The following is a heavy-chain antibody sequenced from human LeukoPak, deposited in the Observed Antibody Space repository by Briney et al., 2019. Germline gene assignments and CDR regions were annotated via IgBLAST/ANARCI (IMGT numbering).Heavy chain of an antibody. CDR2: INPNSGGT. D-gene: IGHD2-15*01. CDR3: ARVSGGVAATPPFDY. J-gene: IGHJ4*02. CDR1: GYTFTGYY. Sequence: ASVTVSCKASGYTFTGYYMHWVRQAPGQGLEWMGWINPNSGGTNYAQKFQGRVTMTRDTSINTAYMELSRLRSDDTAVYYCARVSGGVAATPPFDYWGQGTLVTVSS. V-gene: IGHV1-2*02.